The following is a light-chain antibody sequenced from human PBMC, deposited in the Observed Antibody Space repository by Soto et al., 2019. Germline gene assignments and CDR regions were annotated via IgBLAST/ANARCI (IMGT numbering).Light chain of an antibody. Sequence: IVLTHSPGTLSLSPWERTTLSCRASQSISRYLAWYQQKPGQGPRLLIYGASSRATGTPDRFSGSGSGTDFTLTINRLEPEDFAVYYCQQYGSSGKFGQGTKVDIK. CDR3: QQYGSSGK. V-gene: IGKV3-20*01. J-gene: IGKJ1*01. CDR2: GAS. CDR1: QSISRY.